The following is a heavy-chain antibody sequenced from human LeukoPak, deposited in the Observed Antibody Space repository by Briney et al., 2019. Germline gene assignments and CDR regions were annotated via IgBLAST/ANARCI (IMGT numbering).Heavy chain of an antibody. CDR3: ARVFVVPAARSGAFDI. CDR1: GGSISSGGYY. D-gene: IGHD2-2*01. CDR2: IYHSGST. J-gene: IGHJ3*02. V-gene: IGHV4-30-2*01. Sequence: PSETLSLTCTVSGGSISSGGYYWSWIRQPPGKGLEWIGYIYHSGSTYYNPSLKSRVTILVDRSKNQFSLKLSSVTAADTAVYYCARVFVVPAARSGAFDIWGQGTMVTVSS.